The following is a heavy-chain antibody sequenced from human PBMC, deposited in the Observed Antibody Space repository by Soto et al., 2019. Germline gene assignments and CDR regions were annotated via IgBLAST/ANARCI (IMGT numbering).Heavy chain of an antibody. CDR3: AIEYYYAMEV. V-gene: IGHV3-11*05. CDR1: GFTFRDYY. Sequence: QVQLVESGGGLVRPGGSLRLSCEASGFTFRDYYMTWFRQAPGKGLEWLSYVDSSTTYTNYADSVKGRFTIAGENAKNSLYPQMNSLRADDTVVYYCAIEYYYAMEVWCQGPMVTVSS. CDR2: VDSSTTYT. J-gene: IGHJ6*02.